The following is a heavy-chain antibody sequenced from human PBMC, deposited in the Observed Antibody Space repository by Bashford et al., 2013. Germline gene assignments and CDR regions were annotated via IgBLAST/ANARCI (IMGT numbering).Heavy chain of an antibody. CDR2: ISGNGKTI. CDR3: ARDGGVTGAYWYLDR. J-gene: IGHJ2*01. D-gene: IGHD3-16*01. Sequence: VRQAPGKGLEWVSYISGNGKTIYYADSMKGRFTISRDNAKNSVYLQMNTLRDEDTAAYYCARDGGVTGAYWYLDRWGRGTQVTVSS. V-gene: IGHV3-48*02.